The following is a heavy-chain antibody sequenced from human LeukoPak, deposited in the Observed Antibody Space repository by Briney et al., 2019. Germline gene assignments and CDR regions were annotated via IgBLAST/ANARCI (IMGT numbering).Heavy chain of an antibody. CDR3: ARDGGRQYYFDY. J-gene: IGHJ4*02. V-gene: IGHV1-69*01. D-gene: IGHD3-3*01. CDR1: GGTFCSYA. CDR2: IIPTFGTA. Sequence: ASVKVSCKASGGTFCSYAISWVRQAPGQGLEWMGGIIPTFGTANYAQKFQGRVTITADESTSTAYMELSSLRSEDTAVYYCARDGGRQYYFDYWGQGTLVTVSS.